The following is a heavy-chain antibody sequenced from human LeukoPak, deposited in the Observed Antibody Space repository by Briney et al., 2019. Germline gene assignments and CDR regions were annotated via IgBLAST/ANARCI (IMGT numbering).Heavy chain of an antibody. V-gene: IGHV3-11*01. CDR2: LDSSGSII. Sequence: GGSLRLSCAASGFTFSDYSMSWIRQAPGKGLEWVSYLDSSGSIIYYADPVKGRFTISRDNAKNSLYLQMNSLRAEDTAVYYCARDFRGYYYGMDVWGQGTTVTVSS. CDR3: ARDFRGYYYGMDV. D-gene: IGHD5-24*01. CDR1: GFTFSDYS. J-gene: IGHJ6*02.